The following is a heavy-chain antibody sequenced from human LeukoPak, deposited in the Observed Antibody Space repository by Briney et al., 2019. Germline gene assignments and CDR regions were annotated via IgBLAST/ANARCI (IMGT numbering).Heavy chain of an antibody. CDR3: AIRTRDGFAFDY. V-gene: IGHV3-13*01. D-gene: IGHD5-24*01. Sequence: PGGSLRLSCAASGFTFSSYDMHWVRQATGKGLEWVSAIGTAGDTYYPGSVKGRFTISRENAKNSLYLQMNSLRAGDTAVYYCAIRTRDGFAFDYWGQGTLVTVSS. CDR2: IGTAGDT. CDR1: GFTFSSYD. J-gene: IGHJ4*02.